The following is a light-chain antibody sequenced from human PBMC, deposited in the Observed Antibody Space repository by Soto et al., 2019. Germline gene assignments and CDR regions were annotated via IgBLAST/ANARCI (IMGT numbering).Light chain of an antibody. Sequence: EIVMTQSPATLSVTPGESATLSCRASQRISRNLAWYQQKPGQAPRLLIYDASTRATAIPARFSGSGSETEFTLTISSLQSEDSAVYYCQQYNNWPWTFGQGTKVDIK. CDR1: QRISRN. J-gene: IGKJ1*01. CDR2: DAS. V-gene: IGKV3-15*01. CDR3: QQYNNWPWT.